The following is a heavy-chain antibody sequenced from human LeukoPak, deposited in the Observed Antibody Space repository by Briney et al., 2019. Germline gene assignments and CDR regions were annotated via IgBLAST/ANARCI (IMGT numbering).Heavy chain of an antibody. CDR1: GFTFDDYA. D-gene: IGHD5-24*01. CDR3: AKVGYTYAFDI. J-gene: IGHJ3*02. V-gene: IGHV3-9*03. Sequence: GRSLRLSCAASGFTFDDYAIHWVRQAPGKGLEWVSGISWNSGSIGYADSVKGRFTISRDNAKNSLYLQMNSLRAEDMALYYCAKVGYTYAFDIWGQGTMVTVSS. CDR2: ISWNSGSI.